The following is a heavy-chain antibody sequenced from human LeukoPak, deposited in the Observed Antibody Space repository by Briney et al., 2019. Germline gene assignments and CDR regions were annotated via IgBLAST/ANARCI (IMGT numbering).Heavy chain of an antibody. Sequence: SETLSLTCAVSGGSISSSNWWSWVRQPPGKGLEWIEEIYHSGSTNYNPSLKSRVTISVDKSKNQFSLKLSSVTAADTAVYYCARSYYDFWSGYYSYYYYGMDVWGQGTTVTVCS. CDR2: IYHSGST. CDR3: ARSYYDFWSGYYSYYYYGMDV. J-gene: IGHJ6*02. CDR1: GGSISSSNW. D-gene: IGHD3-3*01. V-gene: IGHV4-4*02.